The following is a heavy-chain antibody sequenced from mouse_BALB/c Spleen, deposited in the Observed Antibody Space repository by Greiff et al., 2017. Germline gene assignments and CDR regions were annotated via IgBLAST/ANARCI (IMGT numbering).Heavy chain of an antibody. J-gene: IGHJ1*01. CDR2: ISYSGST. CDR3: AIYGSSWYFDV. CDR1: GYSITSDYA. V-gene: IGHV3-2*02. Sequence: EVQRVESGPGLVKPSQSLSLTCTVTGYSITSDYAWNWIRQFPGNKLEWMGYISYSGSTSYNPSLKSRISITRDTSKNQFFLQLNSVTTEDTATYYCAIYGSSWYFDVWGAGTTVTVSS. D-gene: IGHD1-1*01.